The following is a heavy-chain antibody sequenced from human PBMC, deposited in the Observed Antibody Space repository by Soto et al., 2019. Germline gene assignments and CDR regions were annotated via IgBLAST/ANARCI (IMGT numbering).Heavy chain of an antibody. CDR1: GFSLSTSGVA. V-gene: IGHV2-5*02. CDR2: IYWDDDK. Sequence: QITLKESGPTLVKPTQTLTLTCTFSGFSLSTSGVAVGWIRQPPGKALEWLALIYWDDDKRYSPSLKSRLTITKDTSKNPLVLTMTNMDPLDTATYYCAHRQSYCISSSCSNNGMDVWGQGTTVTVSS. D-gene: IGHD2-2*01. J-gene: IGHJ6*02. CDR3: AHRQSYCISSSCSNNGMDV.